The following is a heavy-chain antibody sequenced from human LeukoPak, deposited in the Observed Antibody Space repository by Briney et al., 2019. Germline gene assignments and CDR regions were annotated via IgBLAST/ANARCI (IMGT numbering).Heavy chain of an antibody. Sequence: GASVKVSCKASGYTFTSYGISWVRQAPGQGLEWMGWISAYNGNTNYAQKLQGRVTMTTDTSTSTAYMELRSLRSDDTAVYYCARVLDTTMVNWFDPWGQGTLVTVSS. CDR2: ISAYNGNT. CDR1: GYTFTSYG. CDR3: ARVLDTTMVNWFDP. D-gene: IGHD5-18*01. V-gene: IGHV1-18*01. J-gene: IGHJ5*02.